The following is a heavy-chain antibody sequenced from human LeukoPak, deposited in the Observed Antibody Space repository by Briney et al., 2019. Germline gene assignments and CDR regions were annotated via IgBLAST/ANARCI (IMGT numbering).Heavy chain of an antibody. Sequence: GGSLRLSCAASGFTFSDYYMSWIRQAPGKGLEWVAVISYDGNNKYYADSVKGQFTISRDNSKNTLYLQMNSLGAEDTAVYYCARDARTIIAVAGTFDDWGQGTLVTVSS. CDR3: ARDARTIIAVAGTFDD. CDR2: ISYDGNNK. CDR1: GFTFSDYY. V-gene: IGHV3-30-3*01. J-gene: IGHJ4*02. D-gene: IGHD6-19*01.